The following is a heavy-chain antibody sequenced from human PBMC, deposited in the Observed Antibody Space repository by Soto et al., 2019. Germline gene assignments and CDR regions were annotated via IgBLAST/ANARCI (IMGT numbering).Heavy chain of an antibody. CDR2: ISYDGSNK. D-gene: IGHD1-7*01. J-gene: IGHJ3*02. CDR3: AKEELTPGAFDI. V-gene: IGHV3-30*18. CDR1: GFTFSSYG. Sequence: PGGSLRLSCAASGFTFSSYGMHWVRQAPGKGLEWVAVISYDGSNKYYADSVKGRFTISRDNSKNTLYLQMNSLRAEDTAVYYCAKEELTPGAFDIWGQGTMVTVSS.